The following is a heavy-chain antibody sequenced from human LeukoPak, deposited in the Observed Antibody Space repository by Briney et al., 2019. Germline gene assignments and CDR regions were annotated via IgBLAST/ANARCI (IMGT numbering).Heavy chain of an antibody. CDR3: ARGVGYDDTLGSYYGFFDY. Sequence: SETLSLTCSVSGYSISRAYSWGWVRQPPGKGLEWIGSLYDSGSSYYNPSLKSRVTLSVDPSKNELSLQLNSVTAADTAVYFCARGVGYDDTLGSYYGFFDYWGQGTLVAVSS. V-gene: IGHV4-38-2*02. D-gene: IGHD3-22*01. J-gene: IGHJ4*02. CDR2: LYDSGSS. CDR1: GYSISRAYS.